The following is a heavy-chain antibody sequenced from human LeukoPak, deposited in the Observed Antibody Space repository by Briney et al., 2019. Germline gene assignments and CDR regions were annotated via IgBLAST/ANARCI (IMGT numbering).Heavy chain of an antibody. V-gene: IGHV3-23*01. CDR1: GFTFDDYA. D-gene: IGHD6-13*01. J-gene: IGHJ4*02. Sequence: GGSLRLSCAASGFTFDDYAMHWVRQGPGKGLEWVSAISGSGGSTYYADSVKGRFTISRDNSKNTLYLQMNSLRAEDTAVYYCAKSSGYSNMYYFDYWGQGTLVTVSS. CDR3: AKSSGYSNMYYFDY. CDR2: ISGSGGST.